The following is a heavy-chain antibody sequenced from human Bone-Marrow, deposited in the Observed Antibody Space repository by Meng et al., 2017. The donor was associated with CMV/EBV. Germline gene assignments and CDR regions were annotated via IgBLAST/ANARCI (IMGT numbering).Heavy chain of an antibody. V-gene: IGHV4-34*01. Sequence: SETLSLTCAVYGGSFSGYYWSWIRQPPGKGLEWIGEINHSGSTNYNPSLKSRVTISVDTSKNQFSLKLSSVTAADTAVYYCARVTVAAAFYYYYGMDVWDQGTTVTVSS. CDR2: INHSGST. D-gene: IGHD6-13*01. CDR3: ARVTVAAAFYYYYGMDV. CDR1: GGSFSGYY. J-gene: IGHJ6*02.